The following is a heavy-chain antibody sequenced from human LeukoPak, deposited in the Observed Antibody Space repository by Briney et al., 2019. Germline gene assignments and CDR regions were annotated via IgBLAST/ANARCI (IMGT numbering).Heavy chain of an antibody. J-gene: IGHJ5*02. CDR1: GGSISSSSYY. Sequence: SETLSLTCTVSGGSISSSSYYWGWIRQPPGKGLEWIGYIYYSGSTNYNPSLKSRVTISVDTSKNQFSLKLSSVTAADTAVYYCARRGVGGSFDPWGQGTLVTVSS. CDR2: IYYSGST. D-gene: IGHD1-26*01. CDR3: ARRGVGGSFDP. V-gene: IGHV4-61*05.